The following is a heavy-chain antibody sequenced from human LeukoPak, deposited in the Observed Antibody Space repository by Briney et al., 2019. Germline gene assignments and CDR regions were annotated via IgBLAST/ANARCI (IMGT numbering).Heavy chain of an antibody. D-gene: IGHD6-13*01. CDR2: IYYSGST. J-gene: IGHJ4*02. Sequence: SETLSLTCTVSGGSISSSSYYWGWIRQPPGKGLEWIGSIYYSGSTYYNPSLKSRVTISVDTSKNQFSLKLSSVTAADTAEYYCARLSGSLLSFDYWGQGTLVTVSS. V-gene: IGHV4-39*01. CDR1: GGSISSSSYY. CDR3: ARLSGSLLSFDY.